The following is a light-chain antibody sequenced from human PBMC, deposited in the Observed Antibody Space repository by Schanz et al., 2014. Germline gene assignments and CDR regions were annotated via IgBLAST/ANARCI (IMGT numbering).Light chain of an antibody. Sequence: QSALTQPPSASGSPGQSVTISCTGTSSDVGGYNFVSWYQQHPDKAPKLMTYEVSKRPSGVPDRFSGSKSGNTASLTVSGLQAEDEADYYCSSYAGSNNFGVFGGGTKLTVL. V-gene: IGLV2-8*01. CDR1: SSDVGGYNF. CDR3: SSYAGSNNFGV. J-gene: IGLJ3*02. CDR2: EVS.